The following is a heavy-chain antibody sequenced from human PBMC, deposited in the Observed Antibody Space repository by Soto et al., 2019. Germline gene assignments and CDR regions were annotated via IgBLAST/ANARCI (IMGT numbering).Heavy chain of an antibody. V-gene: IGHV3-7*05. CDR2: IKQDGSEK. CDR1: GFTFSSYW. D-gene: IGHD6-13*01. J-gene: IGHJ4*02. Sequence: GGSLRLSCAASGFTFSSYWMSWVRQAPGKGLEWVANIKQDGSEKYYVDSVKGRFTISRDNAKNSLYLQMNSLRAEDTAVYYCAREPLIAAAGTSFDYWGQGTLVTVSS. CDR3: AREPLIAAAGTSFDY.